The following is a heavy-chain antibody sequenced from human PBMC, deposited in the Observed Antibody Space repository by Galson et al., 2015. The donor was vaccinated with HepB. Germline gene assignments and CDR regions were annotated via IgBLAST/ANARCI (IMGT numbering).Heavy chain of an antibody. CDR1: GFTFSSYA. J-gene: IGHJ4*02. CDR3: AKDPKGIVVVPAEGFGY. CDR2: ISGSGGST. Sequence: SLRLSCAASGFTFSSYAMSWVRQAPGKGLEWVSAISGSGGSTYYADSVKGRFTISRDNSKNTLYLQMNSLRAEDTAVYYCAKDPKGIVVVPAEGFGYWGQGTLVTVFS. D-gene: IGHD2-2*01. V-gene: IGHV3-23*01.